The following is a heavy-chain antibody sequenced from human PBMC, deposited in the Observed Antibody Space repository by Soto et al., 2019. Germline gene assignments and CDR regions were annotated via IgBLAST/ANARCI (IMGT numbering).Heavy chain of an antibody. V-gene: IGHV1-69*01. Sequence: QVQLVQSGAEVKKPGSSVKVSCKASGGTFSSYAISWVRQAPGQGLEWMGGIIPIFGTANYAQKFQGRVTVTADESTSTAYMELSSLRSEDTAVYYCASPPDTAMAVDGFDYWGQGTLVTVSS. CDR2: IIPIFGTA. CDR3: ASPPDTAMAVDGFDY. J-gene: IGHJ4*02. CDR1: GGTFSSYA. D-gene: IGHD5-18*01.